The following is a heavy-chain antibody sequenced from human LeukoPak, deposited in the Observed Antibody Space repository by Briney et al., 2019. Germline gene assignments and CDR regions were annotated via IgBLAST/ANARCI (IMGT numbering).Heavy chain of an antibody. Sequence: ASVKVSCKASGYTFTTYAMNWVRQAPGQGLEWMGWINTNTGNPTYAQGFTGRFVFSLDTSVSTAYLQISSLKAEDTAVYYCARYVVVPAAYSTNYYFDYWGQGTLVTVSS. J-gene: IGHJ4*02. V-gene: IGHV7-4-1*02. CDR2: INTNTGNP. CDR3: ARYVVVPAAYSTNYYFDY. D-gene: IGHD2-2*01. CDR1: GYTFTTYA.